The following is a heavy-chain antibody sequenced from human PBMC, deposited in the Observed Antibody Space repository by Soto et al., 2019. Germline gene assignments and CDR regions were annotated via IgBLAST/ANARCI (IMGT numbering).Heavy chain of an antibody. V-gene: IGHV3-30*03. Sequence: QVQLVESGGGVVQPGMSLTLSCAASGFTFSSYGMHWVRQAPGEGLEWVAVISYDGKNKYYADSVKGRFTISREFSKNTLXLXXXXLRXXDTAVYYCXXKGYGGRWSLDYWGQGTLVTVSS. CDR1: GFTFSSYG. CDR2: ISYDGKNK. CDR3: XXKGYGGRWSLDY. J-gene: IGHJ4*02. D-gene: IGHD6-13*01.